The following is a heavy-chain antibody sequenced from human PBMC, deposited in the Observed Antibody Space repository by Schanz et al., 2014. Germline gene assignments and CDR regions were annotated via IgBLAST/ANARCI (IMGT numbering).Heavy chain of an antibody. CDR2: INGYNGHT. CDR3: ARDLSAYVGNHAES. D-gene: IGHD5-12*01. Sequence: QVQLVQSGAEVKKPGASVKVSCKASGYTFSSYGITWVRQAPGQGLEWMGWINGYNGHTLYAQKFQGRVTMTTDTSTSTSYMEPTSLRFDDTAVYYCARDLSAYVGNHAESWGHGPLVSVS. V-gene: IGHV1-18*01. CDR1: GYTFSSYG. J-gene: IGHJ5*01.